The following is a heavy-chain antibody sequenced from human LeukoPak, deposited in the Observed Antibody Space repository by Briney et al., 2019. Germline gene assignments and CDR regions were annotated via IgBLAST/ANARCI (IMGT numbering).Heavy chain of an antibody. D-gene: IGHD4/OR15-4a*01. CDR2: INWNGGST. CDR3: AKPARTDYVDY. CDR1: GFTFDDYG. J-gene: IGHJ4*02. Sequence: GGSLRLSCAASGFTFDDYGMSWVRQAPGKGLEWVSGINWNGGSTGYADSVKGRFTISRDNSKNTLYLQMNSLRAEDTAVYYCAKPARTDYVDYWGQGTLVTVSS. V-gene: IGHV3-20*04.